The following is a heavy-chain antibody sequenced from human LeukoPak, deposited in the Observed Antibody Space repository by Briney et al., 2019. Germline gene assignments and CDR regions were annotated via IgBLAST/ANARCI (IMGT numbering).Heavy chain of an antibody. CDR3: ARRGFGLPCDY. V-gene: IGHV1-8*01. J-gene: IGHJ4*02. Sequence: ASVRVSCKASGYTFTGYDINWVRQATGQGLEWMGWMNPNSGNTGYAQKFQGRVTMTRNTSISTVYMELSSLRSEDTAVYYCARRGFGLPCDYWGQGTLVTVSS. CDR1: GYTFTGYD. D-gene: IGHD3/OR15-3a*01. CDR2: MNPNSGNT.